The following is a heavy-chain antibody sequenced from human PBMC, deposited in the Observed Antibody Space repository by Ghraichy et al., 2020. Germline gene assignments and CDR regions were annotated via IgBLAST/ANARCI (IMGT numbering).Heavy chain of an antibody. CDR2: INSDGSST. Sequence: GGSLRLSCAASGFTFSSYWMHWVRQAPGKGLVWVSRINSDGSSTSYADSVKGRFTISRDNAKNTLYLQMNSLRAEDTAVYYCARDREYYDSSGSSYFYYGMDVWGQGTTVTVSS. J-gene: IGHJ6*02. V-gene: IGHV3-74*01. CDR1: GFTFSSYW. CDR3: ARDREYYDSSGSSYFYYGMDV. D-gene: IGHD3-22*01.